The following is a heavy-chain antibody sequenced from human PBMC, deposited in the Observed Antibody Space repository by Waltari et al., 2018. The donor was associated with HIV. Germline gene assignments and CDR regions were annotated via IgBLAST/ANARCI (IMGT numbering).Heavy chain of an antibody. CDR1: GYSISSGYY. D-gene: IGHD2-15*01. CDR3: ARQIQCSGGSCHDAYFDY. V-gene: IGHV4-38-2*01. CDR2: IYHSGRT. J-gene: IGHJ4*02. Sequence: QVQLQESGPGLVKPSETLSLTCAVSGYSISSGYYLGWIRQPPGRGLEWIGSIYHSGRTYYNPSLKSRVTISVEPSRNQFSLKLSSVTAADTAVYYCARQIQCSGGSCHDAYFDYWGQGTLVTVSS.